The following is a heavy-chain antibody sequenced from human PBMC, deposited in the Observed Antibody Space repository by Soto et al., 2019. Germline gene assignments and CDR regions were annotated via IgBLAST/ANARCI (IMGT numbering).Heavy chain of an antibody. J-gene: IGHJ6*03. Sequence: GGSLRLSCAASGFTFSSYAMSWVRQAPGKGLEWVSAISGSGGSTYYADSVKGRFTISRDNSKNTLYLQMNSLRAEDTAVYYCAKVGNMVRGVTYYYYYYYMDCWGKGITVTVAS. D-gene: IGHD3-10*01. V-gene: IGHV3-23*01. CDR3: AKVGNMVRGVTYYYYYYYMDC. CDR2: ISGSGGST. CDR1: GFTFSSYA.